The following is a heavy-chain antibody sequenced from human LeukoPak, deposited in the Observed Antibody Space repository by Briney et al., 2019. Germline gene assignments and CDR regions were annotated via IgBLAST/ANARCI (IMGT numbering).Heavy chain of an antibody. J-gene: IGHJ3*02. Sequence: SETLSLTCTVSGGSISSYYWSWIRQPAGKGLEWIGRIYTSGSTNYNPSLKSRVTMSVDTSKNQISLKLSSVTAADTAVHYCARGLLRYSGYGDAFDIWGQGTMVTVSS. CDR1: GGSISSYY. D-gene: IGHD5-12*01. CDR3: ARGLLRYSGYGDAFDI. V-gene: IGHV4-4*07. CDR2: IYTSGST.